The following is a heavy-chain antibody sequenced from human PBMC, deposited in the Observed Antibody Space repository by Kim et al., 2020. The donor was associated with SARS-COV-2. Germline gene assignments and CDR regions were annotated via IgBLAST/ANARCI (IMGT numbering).Heavy chain of an antibody. V-gene: IGHV4-39*01. D-gene: IGHD1-1*01. J-gene: IGHJ3*02. CDR3: TRLFDNPIAFDI. Sequence: TPSLKSRVSISVDTSKNQFSLKLNSLTAADTAIYYCTRLFDNPIAFDIWGQGTRVAVAS.